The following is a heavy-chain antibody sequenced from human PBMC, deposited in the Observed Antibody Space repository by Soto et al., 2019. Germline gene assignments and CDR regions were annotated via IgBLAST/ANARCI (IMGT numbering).Heavy chain of an antibody. Sequence: QVQLVESGGGVVQPGRSLRLSCAASGFTFSSYGMHWVRQAPGKGLEWVAVIWYDGSNKYYADSVKGRFTISRDNSENTLYLQMNSLRAEDTAVYYCARSSRDPVVVVAAPDYWGQGTLVTVSS. V-gene: IGHV3-33*01. CDR1: GFTFSSYG. CDR2: IWYDGSNK. CDR3: ARSSRDPVVVVAAPDY. J-gene: IGHJ4*02. D-gene: IGHD2-15*01.